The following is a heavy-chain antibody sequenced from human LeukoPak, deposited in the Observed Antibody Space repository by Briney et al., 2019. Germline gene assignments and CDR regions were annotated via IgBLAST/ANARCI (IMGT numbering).Heavy chain of an antibody. J-gene: IGHJ4*02. V-gene: IGHV4-61*01. CDR1: GGSVSSGSYY. D-gene: IGHD3-10*01. CDR2: IYYNGNT. Sequence: SETLSLTCTVSGGSVSSGSYYWSWIRQPPGRGLEWIGYIYYNGNTNYNPSLKSRVTISVDTSKNLFSLKLSSVTAADTAVYYCARDMVRGIIKYYFDYWGQGTLVTVSS. CDR3: ARDMVRGIIKYYFDY.